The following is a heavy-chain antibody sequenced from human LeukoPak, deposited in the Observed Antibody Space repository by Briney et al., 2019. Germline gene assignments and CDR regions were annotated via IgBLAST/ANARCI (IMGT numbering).Heavy chain of an antibody. CDR3: ARATGLRSSYYYGMDV. CDR1: GGSISSYY. J-gene: IGHJ6*04. Sequence: PSETLSLTCTVSGGSISSYYWSWIRQPPGKGLEWIGYIYYSGSTNYNPSLKSRVTISVDTSKNQFSLKLSSVTAADTAVYYCARATGLRSSYYYGMDVWGKGTTATVSS. D-gene: IGHD5-12*01. V-gene: IGHV4-59*01. CDR2: IYYSGST.